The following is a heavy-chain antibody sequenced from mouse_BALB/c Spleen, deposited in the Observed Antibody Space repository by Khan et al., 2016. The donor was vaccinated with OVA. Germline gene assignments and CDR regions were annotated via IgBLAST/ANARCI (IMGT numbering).Heavy chain of an antibody. Sequence: QVQLKESGPGILQPSQTLSLTCSFSGFSLSSSGMSVSWIRQPSGKGLEWLAHIYWDDDKRYNPSLKSRLTISRDTSRNQVFLKLTSVDTSDTAPYYRVRSPWLLQYAMDYWGQGTSVTVAS. V-gene: IGHV8-12*01. CDR2: IYWDDDK. CDR1: GFSLSSSGMS. J-gene: IGHJ4*01. D-gene: IGHD2-3*01. CDR3: VRSPWLLQYAMDY.